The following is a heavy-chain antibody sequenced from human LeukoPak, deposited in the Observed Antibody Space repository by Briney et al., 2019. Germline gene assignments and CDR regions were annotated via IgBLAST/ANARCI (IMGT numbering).Heavy chain of an antibody. CDR2: IYHSGST. CDR1: VYSISSGYY. J-gene: IGHJ3*02. Sequence: PSETLSLTCAVSVYSISSGYYWGWIRQPPGKGLEWIGSIYHSGSTYYNPSLKSRVTISVDTSKNQFSLKLSSVTAADTAVYYCARPISWARGAFDIWGQGTMVTVSS. CDR3: ARPISWARGAFDI. D-gene: IGHD1-26*01. V-gene: IGHV4-38-2*01.